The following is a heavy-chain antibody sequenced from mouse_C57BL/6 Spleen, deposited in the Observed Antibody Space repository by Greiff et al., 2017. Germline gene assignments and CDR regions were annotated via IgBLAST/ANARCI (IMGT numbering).Heavy chain of an antibody. CDR3: ARLRDSSGYGWFAH. V-gene: IGHV1-50*01. CDR1: GYTFTSYW. J-gene: IGHJ3*01. CDR2: IDPSDSYT. Sequence: QVQLQQPGAELVKPGASVKLSCKASGYTFTSYWMQWVKQRPGQGLEWIGEIDPSDSYTNYNQKFKGKATLTVDTSSSTAYMQLSSLTSEDSAVYYCARLRDSSGYGWFAHWGQGTLVTVSA. D-gene: IGHD3-2*02.